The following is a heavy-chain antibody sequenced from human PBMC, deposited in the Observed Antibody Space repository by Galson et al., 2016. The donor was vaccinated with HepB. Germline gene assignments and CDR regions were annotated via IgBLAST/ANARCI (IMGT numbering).Heavy chain of an antibody. D-gene: IGHD1-7*01. CDR3: VRVSVRTRSFDS. J-gene: IGHJ4*02. CDR2: SYYTGNV. CDR1: SDPITDYQ. Sequence: LSLTCSVSSDPITDYQWIWVRQPPGGGLEWIGDSYYTGNVNYSPSLKSRVTISLDTSKRQFSLQVTSVTTADTAVYFCVRVSVRTRSFDSWGQGILVTVSS. V-gene: IGHV4-59*12.